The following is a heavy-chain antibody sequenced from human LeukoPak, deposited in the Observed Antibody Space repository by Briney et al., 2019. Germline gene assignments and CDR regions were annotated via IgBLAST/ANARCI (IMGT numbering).Heavy chain of an antibody. Sequence: GGSLRLSCAASGFTFSSYGMHWVRQAPGKRLEWVAVIWYDGSNKYYADSVKGRFTISRDNSKNTLYLQMNSLRAEDTAVYYCAKDGVRIADSGLLDNWGQGTLVTVSS. CDR3: AKDGVRIADSGLLDN. V-gene: IGHV3-33*06. D-gene: IGHD2-8*01. CDR1: GFTFSSYG. CDR2: IWYDGSNK. J-gene: IGHJ4*02.